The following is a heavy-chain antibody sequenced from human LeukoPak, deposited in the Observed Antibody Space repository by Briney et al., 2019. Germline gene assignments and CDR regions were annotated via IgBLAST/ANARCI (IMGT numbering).Heavy chain of an antibody. Sequence: SETLSLTCTVSGGSISSYYWNWIRQPPGKGLEWIGYIHYSGSTNYNPSLKSRVTISVDTSKNQFSLKLSSVTAADTAVYYCARTYSGRSYYFDCWGQGTLVTVSS. CDR1: GGSISSYY. V-gene: IGHV4-59*01. CDR2: IHYSGST. CDR3: ARTYSGRSYYFDC. J-gene: IGHJ4*02. D-gene: IGHD1-26*01.